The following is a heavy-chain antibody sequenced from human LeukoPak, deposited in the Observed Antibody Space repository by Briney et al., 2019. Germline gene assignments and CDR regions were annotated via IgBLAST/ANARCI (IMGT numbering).Heavy chain of an antibody. CDR1: GFSLSTSGVG. CDR3: AHRRHDILTGYLNYFDY. Sequence: KESGSTLVKPTQTLTLTCTFSGFSLSTSGVGVGWIRQPPGKALEWLALIYWNDYKRYSPSLKSRLTITKDTSKNQVVLTMTNMDPVDTATYYCAHRRHDILTGYLNYFDYWGQGTLVTVSS. J-gene: IGHJ4*02. CDR2: IYWNDYK. D-gene: IGHD3-9*01. V-gene: IGHV2-5*01.